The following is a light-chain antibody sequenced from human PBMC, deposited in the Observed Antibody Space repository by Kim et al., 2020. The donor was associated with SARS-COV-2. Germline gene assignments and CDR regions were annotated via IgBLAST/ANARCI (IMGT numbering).Light chain of an antibody. CDR3: TSYTDTSTFV. V-gene: IGLV2-18*02. CDR2: EVS. J-gene: IGLJ2*01. Sequence: QSTLTQPPSVSGSPGQSVTISCTGTSGDIGAYDRVSWYQHSPGTAPKFIIYEVSNRPSGVPDRFSGSKSGNTASLTISGLQAEDEAHYYCTSYTDTSTFVFGGGTKVTVL. CDR1: SGDIGAYDR.